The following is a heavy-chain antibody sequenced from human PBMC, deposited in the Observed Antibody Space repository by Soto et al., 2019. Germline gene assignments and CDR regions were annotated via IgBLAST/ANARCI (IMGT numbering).Heavy chain of an antibody. J-gene: IGHJ6*02. Sequence: QVQLVQSGAEVVKPGSSVKVSCKASGDTFDTFAISWVRQAPGQGLEWMGGIIPIFRTPDYGQKFQGRVTLTADESASTAYMELSSLRSEDTAVYYCARDKDREQLGGNYYYALEVWGQGTTVTVSS. V-gene: IGHV1-69*12. D-gene: IGHD1-1*01. CDR1: GDTFDTFA. CDR2: IIPIFRTP. CDR3: ARDKDREQLGGNYYYALEV.